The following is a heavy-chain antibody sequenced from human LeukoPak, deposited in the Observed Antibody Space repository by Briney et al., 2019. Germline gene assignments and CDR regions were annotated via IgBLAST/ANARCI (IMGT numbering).Heavy chain of an antibody. CDR3: ARDQAVAGWSDAFDI. D-gene: IGHD6-19*01. V-gene: IGHV1-18*01. CDR1: GYTFMSYG. CDR2: ISAYNGNT. J-gene: IGHJ3*02. Sequence: ASVKVSCKASGYTFMSYGISWVRQAPGQGLEWMGWISAYNGNTNYAQKLQGRVTMTTDTSTSTAYMELRSLRSDDTAVYYCARDQAVAGWSDAFDIWGQGTMVTVSS.